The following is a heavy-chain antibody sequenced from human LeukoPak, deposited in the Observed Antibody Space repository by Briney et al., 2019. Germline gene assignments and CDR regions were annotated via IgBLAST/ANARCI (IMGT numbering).Heavy chain of an antibody. J-gene: IGHJ4*02. Sequence: PSETLSLTCTVSGGSLSTVTSYWGWIRQPPGKDLEWIGTISYSGSTYYNPSLKSRVAISVDKSKNHFSLKLTFVTAADTAVYFCARDSNIARFFIWGQGTLVTVSS. CDR3: ARDSNIARFFI. CDR1: GGSLSTVTSY. CDR2: ISYSGST. D-gene: IGHD4-11*01. V-gene: IGHV4-39*07.